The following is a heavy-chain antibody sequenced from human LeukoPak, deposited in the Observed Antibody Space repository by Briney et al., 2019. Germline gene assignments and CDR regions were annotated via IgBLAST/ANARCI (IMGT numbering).Heavy chain of an antibody. Sequence: GGSLRLSCGASGFIFGNYAMSWVRQAPGKGLEWVTGINANGGRKYYADSVKGRFTISRDNSKNSLFVQMDSLRAEDTAVYYCARDYCSSTSCLFDYWGQGTLVTVSS. CDR2: INANGGRK. D-gene: IGHD2-2*01. CDR1: GFIFGNYA. CDR3: ARDYCSSTSCLFDY. V-gene: IGHV3-23*01. J-gene: IGHJ4*02.